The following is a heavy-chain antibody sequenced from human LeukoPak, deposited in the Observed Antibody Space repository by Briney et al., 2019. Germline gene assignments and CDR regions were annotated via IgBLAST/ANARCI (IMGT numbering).Heavy chain of an antibody. J-gene: IGHJ6*03. CDR3: AKGKGGMDV. Sequence: SETLSLTCTVSGASISTYYWSWIRQPPGKRLKSIGHIYYTGNTNYNPSLKSRVTISVDTSKNQFSLKPSSVTAADTAVYYCAKGKGGMDVWGKGTTVTVS. CDR1: GASISTYY. V-gene: IGHV4-59*01. CDR2: IYYTGNT.